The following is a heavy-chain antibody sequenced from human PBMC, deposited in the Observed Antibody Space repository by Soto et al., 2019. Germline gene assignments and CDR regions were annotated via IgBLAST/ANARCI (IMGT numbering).Heavy chain of an antibody. CDR2: IRQDGSKK. V-gene: IGHV3-7*03. CDR1: GFTFASYW. J-gene: IGHJ4*02. CDR3: ATYTRNFDS. D-gene: IGHD2-2*01. Sequence: GGSLRLSCAASGFTFASYWMSWVRQAPGKGLEWVATIRQDGSKKYYVDSLKGRLTISRDNAENSLYLQMDSLRAEDTAVYYCATYTRNFDSWGQGALVTVSS.